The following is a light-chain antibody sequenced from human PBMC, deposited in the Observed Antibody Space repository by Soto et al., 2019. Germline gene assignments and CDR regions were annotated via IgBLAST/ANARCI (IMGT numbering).Light chain of an antibody. Sequence: EIVMTQSPATLSVSPGERGTLSCRASQSVSSNLAWYQQKPGQAPRLLIYGASTRATGIPARFSGSGSGTEFTLTISSLQSADFAVYYCQQYNNWPPYTFGQGIKLEIK. V-gene: IGKV3-15*01. CDR2: GAS. CDR3: QQYNNWPPYT. J-gene: IGKJ2*01. CDR1: QSVSSN.